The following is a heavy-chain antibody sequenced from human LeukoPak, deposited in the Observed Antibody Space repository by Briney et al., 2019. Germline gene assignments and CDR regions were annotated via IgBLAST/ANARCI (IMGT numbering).Heavy chain of an antibody. J-gene: IGHJ4*02. CDR3: AVSRAVGAGTSRY. V-gene: IGHV3-23*01. CDR1: GFTFSSYA. Sequence: PGGSLRLSCAASGFTFSSYAMSWVRQAPGKGLEWVSAISGSGGSTYYADSVKGRFTISRDNSKNMLYLQMNSLRAEDTAVYYCAVSRAVGAGTSRYWGQGTLVTVSS. D-gene: IGHD1-26*01. CDR2: ISGSGGST.